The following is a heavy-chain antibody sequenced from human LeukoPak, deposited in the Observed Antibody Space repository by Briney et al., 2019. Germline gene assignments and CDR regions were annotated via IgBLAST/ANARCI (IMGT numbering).Heavy chain of an antibody. Sequence: GGSLRLSCAASGFTFSTYAMSWVRQAPGKGLEWVSVISGSGSSTYYADSVKGRFTISRDNSKNTLYLQMNSLRAEDTAVYYCANLYSSSGWGQGTLVTVSS. CDR3: ANLYSSSG. D-gene: IGHD6-6*01. CDR1: GFTFSTYA. J-gene: IGHJ4*02. V-gene: IGHV3-23*01. CDR2: ISGSGSST.